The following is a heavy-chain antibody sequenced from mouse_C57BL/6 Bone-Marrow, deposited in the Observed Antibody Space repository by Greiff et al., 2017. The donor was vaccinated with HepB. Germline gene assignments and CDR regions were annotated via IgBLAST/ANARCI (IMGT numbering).Heavy chain of an antibody. CDR2: IDPEDGDT. D-gene: IGHD1-1*01. CDR1: GFNIKDYY. CDR3: ARGGGTVVGY. V-gene: IGHV14-2*01. J-gene: IGHJ2*01. Sequence: VQLQQSGAELVKPGASVKLSCTASGFNIKDYYMHWVKQRTEQGLEWIVRIDPEDGDTKYAPKFKGKATITADNSSNTAYLHLSSLTSEDTAVYSGARGGGTVVGYWGQGTTLTVSS.